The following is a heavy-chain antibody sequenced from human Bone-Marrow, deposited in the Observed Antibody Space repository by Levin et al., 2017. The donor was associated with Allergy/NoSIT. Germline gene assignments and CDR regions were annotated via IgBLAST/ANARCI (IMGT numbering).Heavy chain of an antibody. D-gene: IGHD6-19*01. CDR2: TSYDGSDK. CDR3: AKLLPWLVLTAPFDY. CDR1: GFTFSNYG. J-gene: IGHJ4*02. V-gene: IGHV3-30*18. Sequence: GGSLRLSCAVSGFTFSNYGMHWVRQAPGKGLEWVALTSYDGSDKDYADSVKGRFTISRDSSKNTLYLQMNSLRAEDTAVYYCAKLLPWLVLTAPFDYWGQGTLVTVSS.